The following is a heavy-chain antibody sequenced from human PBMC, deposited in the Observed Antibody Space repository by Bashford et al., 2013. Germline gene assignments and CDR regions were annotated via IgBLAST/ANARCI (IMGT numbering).Heavy chain of an antibody. D-gene: IGHD6-19*01. Sequence: VRQAPGKGLEFFLYISSSAGSTYNADSVKGRFTISRDNSKNTLYLQMNSLRAEDTAVYYCAKEWAVAGRLQYYFDYWGQGTLVTVSS. V-gene: IGHV3-23*01. J-gene: IGHJ4*02. CDR2: ISSSAGST. CDR3: AKEWAVAGRLQYYFDY.